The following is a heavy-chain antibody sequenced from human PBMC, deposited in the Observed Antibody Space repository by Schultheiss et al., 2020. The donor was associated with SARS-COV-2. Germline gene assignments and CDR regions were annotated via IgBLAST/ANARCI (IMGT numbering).Heavy chain of an antibody. V-gene: IGHV3-74*01. J-gene: IGHJ4*02. CDR1: GFTFSSYV. CDR2: INSDGSST. D-gene: IGHD1-26*01. Sequence: GGSLRLSCAASGFTFSSYVMSWVRQAPGKGLVWVSRINSDGSSTSYADSVKGRFTISRDNAKNTLYLQMNSLKTEDTAVYYCTTGPLGGSYSGWGQGTLVTVSS. CDR3: TTGPLGGSYSG.